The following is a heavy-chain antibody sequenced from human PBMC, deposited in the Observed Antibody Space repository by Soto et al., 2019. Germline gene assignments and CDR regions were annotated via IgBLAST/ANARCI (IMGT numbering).Heavy chain of an antibody. CDR3: AKLEAAFY. D-gene: IGHD2-15*01. Sequence: GGSLRLSCAASGFTFSSYGMHWVRQAPGKGLEWVAVISYDGSNKYYADSVKGRFTISRDNSKNTLYLQMNSLRAEDTAVYYCAKLEAAFYWGQGTLVTVSS. V-gene: IGHV3-30*18. J-gene: IGHJ4*02. CDR2: ISYDGSNK. CDR1: GFTFSSYG.